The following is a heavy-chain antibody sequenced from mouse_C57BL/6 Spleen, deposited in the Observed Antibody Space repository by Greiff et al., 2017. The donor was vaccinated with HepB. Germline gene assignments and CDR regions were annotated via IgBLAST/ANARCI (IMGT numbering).Heavy chain of an antibody. CDR3: ARGGTGFAY. Sequence: EVKVVESGGGLVQPGGSLKLSCAASGFTFSDYGMAWVRQAPRKGPEWVAFISNLAYSIYYADTVTGRFTISRENAKNTLYLEMSSLRSEDTAMYYCARGGTGFAYWGQGTLVTVSA. V-gene: IGHV5-15*01. CDR1: GFTFSDYG. CDR2: ISNLAYSI. J-gene: IGHJ3*01. D-gene: IGHD3-3*01.